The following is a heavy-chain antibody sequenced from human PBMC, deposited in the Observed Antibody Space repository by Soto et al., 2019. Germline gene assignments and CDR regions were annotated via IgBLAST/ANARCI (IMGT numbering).Heavy chain of an antibody. Sequence: GASVKVSCKASGYTFSRYGISWVRQAPGQGLEWMGWISGYNGDTNYAQNFQGRVTMTIDTSTTTAYLELRSLTSDDTALYYCAKKGQPPYYFFGLGVWGQGTTVTVSS. CDR2: ISGYNGDT. CDR1: GYTFSRYG. V-gene: IGHV1-18*01. CDR3: AKKGQPPYYFFGLGV. J-gene: IGHJ6*02.